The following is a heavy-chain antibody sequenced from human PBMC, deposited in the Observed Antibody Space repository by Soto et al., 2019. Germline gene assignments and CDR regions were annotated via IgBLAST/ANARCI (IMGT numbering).Heavy chain of an antibody. J-gene: IGHJ4*02. CDR3: AKRFYYDSGSPRPSYFDY. CDR1: GFTFSSYA. CDR2: ITTSGGST. V-gene: IGHV3-23*01. D-gene: IGHD3-10*01. Sequence: GGSLRLSCAVSGFTFSSYAMSWVRQAPGKGLEWVSTITTSGGSTYYADSVKGRFTISRDNSKSTLYLQMNSLRAEDTAVYYCAKRFYYDSGSPRPSYFDYWGQGTLVTVSS.